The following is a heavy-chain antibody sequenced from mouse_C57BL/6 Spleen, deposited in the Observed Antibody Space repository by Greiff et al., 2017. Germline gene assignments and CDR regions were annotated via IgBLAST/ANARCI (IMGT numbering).Heavy chain of an antibody. V-gene: IGHV1-19*01. D-gene: IGHD2-4*01. CDR1: GYTFTDYY. J-gene: IGHJ2*01. CDR2: INPYNGGT. CDR3: ARAIYCDLDY. Sequence: VQLQQSGPVLVKPGASVKMSCKASGYTFTDYYMNWVKQSPGKRLEWIGVINPYNGGTSYNQKFKGKATLTVDTSSSTASMALNSLTYEDSAVYYCARAIYCDLDYWGQGTTLTVSS.